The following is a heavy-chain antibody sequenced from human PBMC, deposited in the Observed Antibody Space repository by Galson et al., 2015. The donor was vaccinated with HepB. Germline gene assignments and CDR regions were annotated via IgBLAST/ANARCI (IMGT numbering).Heavy chain of an antibody. V-gene: IGHV1-69*13. CDR2: IIPIFDTA. CDR1: GGTFSSYA. J-gene: IGHJ4*02. D-gene: IGHD6-13*01. Sequence: SVEVSCKASGGTFSSYAISWVRQAPGQGLEWMGGIIPIFDTADYAQRFQGRVTITADESTSTAYMELSSLRSDDTAVYYCARGGVYTSSSYDCWGQGTLVTVSS. CDR3: ARGGVYTSSSYDC.